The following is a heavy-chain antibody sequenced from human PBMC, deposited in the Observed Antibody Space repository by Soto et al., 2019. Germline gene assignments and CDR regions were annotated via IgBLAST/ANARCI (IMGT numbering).Heavy chain of an antibody. V-gene: IGHV1-18*01. CDR2: ISVYNGNT. Sequence: GASVKISCKASGYTFTSYGISWVRQAPGQGLEWMGWISVYNGNTNYAQKFQGRVTMTTDTSTSTAYMELRSLRSDDTAVYYCARVYDFCSGYQTPFDYWGQRTPVTVSS. D-gene: IGHD3-3*01. CDR1: GYTFTSYG. J-gene: IGHJ4*02. CDR3: ARVYDFCSGYQTPFDY.